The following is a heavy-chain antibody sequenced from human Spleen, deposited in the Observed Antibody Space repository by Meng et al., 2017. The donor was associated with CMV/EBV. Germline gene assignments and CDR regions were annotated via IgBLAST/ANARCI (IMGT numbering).Heavy chain of an antibody. CDR2: IYRSGST. J-gene: IGHJ4*02. CDR3: ARGSRMTWSWELLQGPLHY. CDR1: SCSGYY. V-gene: IGHV4-34*01. D-gene: IGHD1-26*01. Sequence: SCSGYYWSWIRQPPGKGLEWIGEIYRSGSTIYNPSLKSRVTISIDTSKNQFSLKLSSVTAADTAVYFCARGSRMTWSWELLQGPLHYRGQGTLVTVSS.